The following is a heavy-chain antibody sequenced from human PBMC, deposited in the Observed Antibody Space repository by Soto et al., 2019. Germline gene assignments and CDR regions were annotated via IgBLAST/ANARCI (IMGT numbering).Heavy chain of an antibody. CDR1: GFTFSSHA. D-gene: IGHD2-21*02. V-gene: IGHV3-30-3*01. CDR3: AKDLVSGDGLWLMDQ. J-gene: IGHJ4*02. CDR2: ISYDGSNK. Sequence: GGSLRLSCAASGFTFSSHAMHWVRQAPGKGLEWVAVISYDGSNKYSADSVKGRFTISRDNSKKTLYLQMNSLRGEDTAVYYCAKDLVSGDGLWLMDQWGQGTLVTVSS.